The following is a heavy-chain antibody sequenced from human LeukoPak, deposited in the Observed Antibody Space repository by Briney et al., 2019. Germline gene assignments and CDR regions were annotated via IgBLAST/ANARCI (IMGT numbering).Heavy chain of an antibody. CDR3: ARDLGASVGY. J-gene: IGHJ4*02. CDR2: ISSSSSTI. Sequence: GGSLRLSCAASGFTFSSYSMNWVRQAPGRGLEWVSYISSSSSTINYADSVKGRFTISRDNAKNSLYLQMNSLRAEDTAVYYCARDLGASVGYWGQGTLVTVSS. D-gene: IGHD1-26*01. V-gene: IGHV3-48*01. CDR1: GFTFSSYS.